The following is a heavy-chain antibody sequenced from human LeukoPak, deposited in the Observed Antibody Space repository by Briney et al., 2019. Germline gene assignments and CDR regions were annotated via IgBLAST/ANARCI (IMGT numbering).Heavy chain of an antibody. CDR2: IRSTSSYT. J-gene: IGHJ4*02. Sequence: GGSLRLSCAASGFTFSDFYMSWLRQAPGKGPEWVSYIRSTSSYTNYAGSVKGRFTISRDNSKNSLYLQMNSLRAEDTAVYYCARDREGIRRGAYYFDYWGQGTLVTVSS. D-gene: IGHD3-10*01. CDR1: GFTFSDFY. V-gene: IGHV3-11*05. CDR3: ARDREGIRRGAYYFDY.